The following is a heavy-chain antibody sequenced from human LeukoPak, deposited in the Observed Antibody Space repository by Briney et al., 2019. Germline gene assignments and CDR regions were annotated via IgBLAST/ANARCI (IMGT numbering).Heavy chain of an antibody. CDR2: INTNTGNP. V-gene: IGHV7-4-1*02. CDR3: ARGDYETHGYQTR. D-gene: IGHD3-22*01. J-gene: IGHJ4*02. CDR1: GYTFANYG. Sequence: ASVKVSCKASGYTFANYGINWVRQAPGQGLEWMGWINTNTGNPTYAQGFTGRFVFSLDTSVSTAYLQISSLKADDTAMYYCARGDYETHGYQTRWGQGTLVTVSS.